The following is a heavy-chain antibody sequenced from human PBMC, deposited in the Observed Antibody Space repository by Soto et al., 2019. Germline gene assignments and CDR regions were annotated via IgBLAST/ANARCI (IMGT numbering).Heavy chain of an antibody. CDR2: IIPIFGTA. J-gene: IGHJ5*02. CDR3: ARSGTGSGWQEEPQGDGFDL. Sequence: QVQLVQSGAEVKKPGSSVKVSCKASGGTFSSYAISWVRQAPGQGLEWMGGIIPIFGTANYAQKFQGRVTITEDESTSTAYVELSSLWSEDTAVYYCARSGTGSGWQEEPQGDGFDLWCQGTLVTVSS. V-gene: IGHV1-69*01. CDR1: GGTFSSYA. D-gene: IGHD6-19*01.